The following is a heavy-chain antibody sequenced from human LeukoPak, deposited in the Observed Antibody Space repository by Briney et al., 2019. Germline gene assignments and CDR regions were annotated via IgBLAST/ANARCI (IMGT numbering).Heavy chain of an antibody. D-gene: IGHD2-15*01. CDR2: ISGDCGST. V-gene: IGHV3-43*02. Sequence: GGALRLSCAASGFTFDDYAMHWVRQAPGKGLECVSLISGDCGSTYYADSVKGRFTISRDNSKNSLYLQMNSLRTEDTALYYCAKDTGDIVVVVAATPGWFDPWGQGTLVTVSS. CDR3: AKDTGDIVVVVAATPGWFDP. J-gene: IGHJ5*02. CDR1: GFTFDDYA.